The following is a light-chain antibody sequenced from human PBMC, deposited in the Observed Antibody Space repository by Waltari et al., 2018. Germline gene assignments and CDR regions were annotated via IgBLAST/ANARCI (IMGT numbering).Light chain of an antibody. CDR3: QQGNSFPIT. J-gene: IGKJ3*01. CDR1: QGISSY. V-gene: IGKV1-9*01. Sequence: IQLTQSPSSLSASVGDRVTITCRASQGISSYLAWYQQKPGKAPKLLIYAASTLQSGVPSRFSGSGSGTDFTLTISSLQPEDFGTYYCQQGNSFPITFGPGTKVEIK. CDR2: AAS.